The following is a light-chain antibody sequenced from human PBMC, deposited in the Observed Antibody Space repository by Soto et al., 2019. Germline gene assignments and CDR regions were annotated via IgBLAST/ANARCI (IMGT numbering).Light chain of an antibody. V-gene: IGKV1-33*01. J-gene: IGKJ5*01. CDR3: QQYDILPIT. CDR2: DAS. Sequence: DIQMTQAPSSLFASVGDRVTLTCQATQDINIYLNWYQQKPGKAPNLLIYDASNLEIGVPSRFSGSGSGTHFTFTISSLQTEDIVTYYCQQYDILPITFGRGTRLEIK. CDR1: QDINIY.